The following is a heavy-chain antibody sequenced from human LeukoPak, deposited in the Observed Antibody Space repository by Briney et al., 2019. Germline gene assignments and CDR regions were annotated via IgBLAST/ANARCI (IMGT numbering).Heavy chain of an antibody. CDR2: INPNSGGT. CDR1: GYTFTGYY. J-gene: IGHJ5*02. D-gene: IGHD3-10*01. Sequence: GASVKVSCKASGYTFTGYYMHWVRQAPGQGLEWIGWINPNSGGTNYAHKFQGRVTMTRDTSISTAYMELSRLRSDDTAVYYCARSGTARYYYGSGSYYNDFWFDPWGQGTLVTVSS. V-gene: IGHV1-2*07. CDR3: ARSGTARYYYGSGSYYNDFWFDP.